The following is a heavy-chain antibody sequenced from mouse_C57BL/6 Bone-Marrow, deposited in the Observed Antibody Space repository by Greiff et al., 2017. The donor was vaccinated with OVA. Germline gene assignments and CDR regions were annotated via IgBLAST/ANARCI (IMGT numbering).Heavy chain of an antibody. Sequence: QVHVKQSGPELVKPGASVKLSCKASGYTFTSYDINWVKQRPGQGLEWIGWIYPRDGSTKYNEKFKGKATLTVDTSSSTAYMELHSLTSEDSAVYFCARWVYYGNHWYFDVWGTGTTVTVSS. J-gene: IGHJ1*03. CDR1: GYTFTSYD. V-gene: IGHV1-85*01. D-gene: IGHD2-1*01. CDR2: IYPRDGST. CDR3: ARWVYYGNHWYFDV.